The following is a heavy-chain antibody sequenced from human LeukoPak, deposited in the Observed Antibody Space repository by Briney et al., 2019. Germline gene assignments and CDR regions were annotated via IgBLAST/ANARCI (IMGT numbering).Heavy chain of an antibody. CDR3: ARDRIDRFRFCSGGSCDSWFDP. CDR2: IDTYHGNT. V-gene: IGHV1-18*01. J-gene: IGHJ5*02. Sequence: ASVKVSCKASGYTFNTYGITWVRQAPGQGLEWMGWIDTYHGNTVYEQKFQGRVIMTTDTSTSTAYMELTRLTSDDTAVYYCARDRIDRFRFCSGGSCDSWFDPWGQGNLVTVSS. CDR1: GYTFNTYG. D-gene: IGHD2-15*01.